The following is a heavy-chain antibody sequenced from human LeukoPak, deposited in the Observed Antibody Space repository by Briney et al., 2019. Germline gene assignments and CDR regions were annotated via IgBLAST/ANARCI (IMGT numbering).Heavy chain of an antibody. D-gene: IGHD3-10*01. CDR3: ARDLTPMRWFGELLLNWFDP. CDR1: GYTFTGYY. CDR2: INPNSGGT. V-gene: IGHV1-2*02. Sequence: GASVKVSCKASGYTFTGYYMHWVRHAPGQGLEWMGWINPNSGGTNYAQKFQGRVTMTRDTSISTAYMELSRLRSDDTAVYYCARDLTPMRWFGELLLNWFDPWGQGTLVTVSS. J-gene: IGHJ5*02.